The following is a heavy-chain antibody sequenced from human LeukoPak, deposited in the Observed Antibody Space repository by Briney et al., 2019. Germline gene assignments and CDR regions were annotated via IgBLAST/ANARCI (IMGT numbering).Heavy chain of an antibody. J-gene: IGHJ4*02. CDR2: IKSKTDGGTT. Sequence: GGSLRLSCAASGFTFSNAWMNWVRQAPGKGLEWVGRIKSKTDGGTTGYAAPVKGRFAISRDDSKNTLYLQMNSLKTEDTAVYYCTTEIIEGGFDYWGQGTLVTVSS. D-gene: IGHD3-16*02. CDR3: TTEIIEGGFDY. CDR1: GFTFSNAW. V-gene: IGHV3-15*07.